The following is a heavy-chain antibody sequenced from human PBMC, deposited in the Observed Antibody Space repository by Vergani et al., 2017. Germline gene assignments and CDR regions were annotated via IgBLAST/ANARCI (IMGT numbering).Heavy chain of an antibody. V-gene: IGHV3-30-3*02. CDR3: AKLPSGRIVGPLYYFDS. CDR2: ISYDGSNK. D-gene: IGHD1-26*01. J-gene: IGHJ4*02. CDR1: GFTFSSYA. Sequence: QVQLVESGGGVVQPGRSLRLSCAASGFTFSSYAMHWVRQAPGKGLEWVAVISYDGSNKYYADSVKGRFTIFRDNSKNTLYLQMNSLRAEDTAVYYCAKLPSGRIVGPLYYFDSWGQGTLVTVSS.